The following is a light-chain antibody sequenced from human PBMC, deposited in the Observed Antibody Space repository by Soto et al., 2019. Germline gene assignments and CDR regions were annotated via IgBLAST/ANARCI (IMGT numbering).Light chain of an antibody. CDR1: SSDVGGYNY. J-gene: IGLJ1*01. CDR3: SSYTTSNTRQIV. Sequence: QSALTQPASVSGSPGQSITISFTGTSSDVGGYNYVSWYQQHPGKAPKFMIYDVSNRPSGVSNRFSGSKSGNTASLTISGLQADDEADYYCSSYTTSNTRQIVFGTGTKVTVL. CDR2: DVS. V-gene: IGLV2-14*01.